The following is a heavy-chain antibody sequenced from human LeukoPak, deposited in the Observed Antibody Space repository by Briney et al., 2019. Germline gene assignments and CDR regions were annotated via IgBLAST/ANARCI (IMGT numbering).Heavy chain of an antibody. CDR3: ARASSSWYYFDY. Sequence: GGSLRLSCAASGFIFSSYSMNWVRQAPGKGLEWVSFISTSSSYIYYADSVKGRFTISRDNAKNSLYLQMNSLRAEGTAVYYCARASSSWYYFDYWGQGTLVTVSS. J-gene: IGHJ4*02. V-gene: IGHV3-21*01. D-gene: IGHD6-13*01. CDR1: GFIFSSYS. CDR2: ISTSSSYI.